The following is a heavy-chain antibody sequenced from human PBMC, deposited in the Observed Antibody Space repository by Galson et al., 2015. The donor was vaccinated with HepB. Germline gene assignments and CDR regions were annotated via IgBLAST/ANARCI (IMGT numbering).Heavy chain of an antibody. Sequence: VKVSCKASGYTFTDYYIHWVRQAPGQGLEWMGWINPYSGGTNYAQKFQGRVTMTRDTSISTAYMDLTRLRSDDTAVYFCASGGTYYYDSSGYHWGQGTLVTVSS. D-gene: IGHD3-22*01. J-gene: IGHJ4*02. V-gene: IGHV1-2*02. CDR1: GYTFTDYY. CDR2: INPYSGGT. CDR3: ASGGTYYYDSSGYH.